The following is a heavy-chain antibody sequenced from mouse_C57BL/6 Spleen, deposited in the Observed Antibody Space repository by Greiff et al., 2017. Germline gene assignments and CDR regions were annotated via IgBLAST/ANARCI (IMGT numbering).Heavy chain of an antibody. Sequence: QVQLQQSGAELMKPGASVKLSCKATGYTFTGYWIEWVKQRPGHGLEWIGEILPGSGSTNNNEKFKGKATFTADTYSNTAYMQLSSLATEDSAIYCCARLCYGNVDYFDYWGQGTTLTVSS. D-gene: IGHD2-1*01. J-gene: IGHJ2*01. V-gene: IGHV1-9*01. CDR3: ARLCYGNVDYFDY. CDR1: GYTFTGYW. CDR2: ILPGSGST.